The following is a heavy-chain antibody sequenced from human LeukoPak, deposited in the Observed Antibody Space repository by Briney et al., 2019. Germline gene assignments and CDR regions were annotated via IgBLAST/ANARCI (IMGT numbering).Heavy chain of an antibody. J-gene: IGHJ4*02. Sequence: PSQTLSLTCTVSGGSISSGDYYWSWIRQPPGKGLEWIGYIYYSGSTYYNPSLKSRITISVDTSKHQFSLKLSSVTAADTAVYYCATSPYYYGSGSYYKGSYWGQGTLVTVSS. CDR1: GGSISSGDYY. V-gene: IGHV4-30-4*01. CDR2: IYYSGST. D-gene: IGHD3-10*01. CDR3: ATSPYYYGSGSYYKGSY.